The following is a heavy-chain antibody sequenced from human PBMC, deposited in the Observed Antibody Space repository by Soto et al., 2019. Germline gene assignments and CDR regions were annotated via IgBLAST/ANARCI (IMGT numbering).Heavy chain of an antibody. V-gene: IGHV1-18*01. J-gene: IGHJ6*02. CDR1: GYTFTSYG. Sequence: ASVKVSCKASGYTFTSYGISWVRQAPGQGLEWMGWISAYNGNTNYAQKLQGRVTMTTDTSTSTAYMELRSLRSDDTAVYYCARIPYGSGSYYYYYGMDDWGQGTTVTVSS. CDR3: ARIPYGSGSYYYYYGMDD. D-gene: IGHD3-10*01. CDR2: ISAYNGNT.